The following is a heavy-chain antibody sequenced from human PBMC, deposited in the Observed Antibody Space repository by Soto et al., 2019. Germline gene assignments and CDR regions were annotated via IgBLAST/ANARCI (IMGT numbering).Heavy chain of an antibody. CDR2: IYYSGST. Sequence: SETLSLTCTVSGGSISSGCYYWSWIRQHPGKGLEWIGYIYYSGSTYYNPSLKSRVTISVDTSKNQFSLKLSSATAADTAVYYCARDRVVVTATKYYYYYGMDVWGQGTTVTVSS. V-gene: IGHV4-31*03. CDR1: GGSISSGCYY. D-gene: IGHD2-21*02. J-gene: IGHJ6*02. CDR3: ARDRVVVTATKYYYYYGMDV.